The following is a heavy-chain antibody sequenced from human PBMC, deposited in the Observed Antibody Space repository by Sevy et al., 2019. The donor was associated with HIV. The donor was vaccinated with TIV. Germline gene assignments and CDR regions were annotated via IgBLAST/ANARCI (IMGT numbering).Heavy chain of an antibody. D-gene: IGHD6-19*01. V-gene: IGHV3-23*01. CDR2: ISGSGGST. J-gene: IGHJ4*02. CDR3: AKDHKGHSSGWYLYYVDY. CDR1: GFTFSSYA. Sequence: GGSLRLSCAASGFTFSSYAMSWVRQAPGKGLEWVSAISGSGGSTYYADSVKGRFTISRDNSKNTLYLQMNSLRAEDTAVYYCAKDHKGHSSGWYLYYVDYWGQGTLVTVS.